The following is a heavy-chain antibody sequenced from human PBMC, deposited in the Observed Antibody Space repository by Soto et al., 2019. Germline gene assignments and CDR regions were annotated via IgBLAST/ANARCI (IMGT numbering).Heavy chain of an antibody. Sequence: QVQLQESGPGLVKPSQTLSLTCTVSGGSISSGGYYWSWFRQHPGKGLEWIGYIYYSGSTYYNPSLKSRVTISVDTSKNQFSLKLSSVTAADTAVYYCARDFTDSSGPTLGMGVWGQGTTVTVSS. CDR1: GGSISSGGYY. CDR2: IYYSGST. CDR3: ARDFTDSSGPTLGMGV. J-gene: IGHJ6*02. D-gene: IGHD6-19*01. V-gene: IGHV4-31*03.